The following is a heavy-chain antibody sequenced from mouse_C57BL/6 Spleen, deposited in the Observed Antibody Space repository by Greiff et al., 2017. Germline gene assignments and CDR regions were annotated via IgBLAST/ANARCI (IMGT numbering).Heavy chain of an antibody. CDR2: ISDGGSYT. CDR1: GFTFSSYA. D-gene: IGHD1-2*01. J-gene: IGHJ3*01. Sequence: DVMLVESGGGLVKPGGSLKLSCAASGFTFSSYAMSWVRQTPEKRLEWVATISDGGSYTYYPDNVKGRFTISRDNAKNNLYLQMSHLKSEDTAMYYCAREGRPFAYWGQGTLVTVSA. V-gene: IGHV5-4*01. CDR3: AREGRPFAY.